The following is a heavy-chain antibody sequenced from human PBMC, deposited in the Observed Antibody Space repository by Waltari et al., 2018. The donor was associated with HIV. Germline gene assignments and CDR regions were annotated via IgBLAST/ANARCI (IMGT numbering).Heavy chain of an antibody. Sequence: EVQLVESGGGLVQPGGSLRLSCAASGFTFSSYWMSWVRQAPGQGLAWVANIKQDGSEKYYVDSVKGRFTISRDNAKNSLYLQMNSLRAEDTAVYYCAREVLLWFGELLTASDYMDVWGKGTTVTVSS. V-gene: IGHV3-7*01. J-gene: IGHJ6*03. CDR1: GFTFSSYW. D-gene: IGHD3-10*01. CDR3: AREVLLWFGELLTASDYMDV. CDR2: IKQDGSEK.